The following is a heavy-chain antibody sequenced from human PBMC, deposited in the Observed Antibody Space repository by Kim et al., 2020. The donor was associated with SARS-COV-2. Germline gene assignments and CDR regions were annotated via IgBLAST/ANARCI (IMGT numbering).Heavy chain of an antibody. Sequence: SVKVSCKASGGTFSSYAISWVRQAPGQGLEWMGGIIPIFGTANYAQKFQGRVTITADESTSTAYMELSSLRSEDTAVYYCARGTVTIFGVVTPSYGMDVWGQGTTVTVSS. CDR2: IIPIFGTA. D-gene: IGHD3-3*01. CDR1: GGTFSSYA. V-gene: IGHV1-69*13. CDR3: ARGTVTIFGVVTPSYGMDV. J-gene: IGHJ6*02.